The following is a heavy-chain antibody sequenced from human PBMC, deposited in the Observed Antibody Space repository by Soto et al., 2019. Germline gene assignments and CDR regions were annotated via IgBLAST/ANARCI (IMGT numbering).Heavy chain of an antibody. Sequence: QVQLVQSGAEVKKPGASVKVSCKASGYTFTSYGISWVRQAPGQGLEWMGWISAYNGNTNYAQKLQGRVTMTTDTSTSTADMELRSLRSDDTAVYYCARDPPYSSGWDAGFAPWGQGTLVTVSS. CDR2: ISAYNGNT. CDR1: GYTFTSYG. J-gene: IGHJ5*02. V-gene: IGHV1-18*01. CDR3: ARDPPYSSGWDAGFAP. D-gene: IGHD6-19*01.